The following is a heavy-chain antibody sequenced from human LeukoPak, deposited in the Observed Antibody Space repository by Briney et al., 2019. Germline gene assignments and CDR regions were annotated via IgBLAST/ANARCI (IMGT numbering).Heavy chain of an antibody. Sequence: SETLSLTCAVYGGSFSGYYWSWIRQPPGKGLEWIGEINHSGSTNYNPSLKSRVTISVDTSKNQFSLQLSSVTAADTAVYYCGRGSGSYFRWYYFDYWRQGTLVTVS. CDR1: GGSFSGYY. CDR2: INHSGST. J-gene: IGHJ4*02. V-gene: IGHV4-34*01. CDR3: GRGSGSYFRWYYFDY. D-gene: IGHD1-26*01.